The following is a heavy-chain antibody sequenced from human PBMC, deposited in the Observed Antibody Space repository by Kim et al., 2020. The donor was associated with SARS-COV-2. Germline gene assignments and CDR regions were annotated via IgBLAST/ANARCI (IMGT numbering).Heavy chain of an antibody. CDR3: ARHDRIVVVPAAIPDAFDI. D-gene: IGHD2-2*01. V-gene: IGHV4-39*01. J-gene: IGHJ3*02. Sequence: SETLSLTCTVSGGSISSSSYYWGWIRQPPGKGLEWIGSIYYSGSTYYNPSLKSRVTISVDTSKNQFSLKLSSVTAADTAVYYCARHDRIVVVPAAIPDAFDIWGQGTMVTVSS. CDR1: GGSISSSSYY. CDR2: IYYSGST.